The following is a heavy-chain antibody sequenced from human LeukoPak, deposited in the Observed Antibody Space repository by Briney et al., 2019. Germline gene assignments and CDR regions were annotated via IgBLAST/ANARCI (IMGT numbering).Heavy chain of an antibody. J-gene: IGHJ4*02. D-gene: IGHD2-15*01. V-gene: IGHV3-30*04. CDR1: GFIFSNFA. Sequence: GGSLRLSCAASGFIFSNFAMHWVRQAPGKGLEWVAVISYDGSNKYYADSAKGRFTISRDNAKNTLYLQMNSLRAGDTAVYYCASTPNGVAAIYFDDWGQGTLVTVSS. CDR2: ISYDGSNK. CDR3: ASTPNGVAAIYFDD.